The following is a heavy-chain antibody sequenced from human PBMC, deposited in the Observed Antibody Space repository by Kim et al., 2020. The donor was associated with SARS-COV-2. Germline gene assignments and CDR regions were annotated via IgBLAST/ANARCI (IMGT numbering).Heavy chain of an antibody. J-gene: IGHJ4*02. Sequence: GGSLRLSCAASGFTFSSYAMSWVRQAPGKGLEWVSIISAGGGSTYYADSVKGRFTISRDNSKNTLYLQMNSLRAEDTAVYYCADSPQGGGFDYWGQGAMVTVSS. CDR2: ISAGGGST. V-gene: IGHV3-23*01. D-gene: IGHD2-15*01. CDR1: GFTFSSYA. CDR3: ADSPQGGGFDY.